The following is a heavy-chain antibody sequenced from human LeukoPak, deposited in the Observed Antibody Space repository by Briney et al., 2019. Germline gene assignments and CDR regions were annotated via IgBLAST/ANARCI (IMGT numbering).Heavy chain of an antibody. J-gene: IGHJ4*02. CDR2: IRSKPSGGTT. CDR3: TRGSDSIFGVARDGFDY. CDR1: GFTFGDYV. D-gene: IGHD3-3*01. V-gene: IGHV3-49*03. Sequence: PGGSLRLSCTTSGFTFGDYVVSWFRQAPGKGLEWVGFIRSKPSGGTTEYAASVKGRFTISRDDSKSIAYLQMNSLKAEDTAVYYCTRGSDSIFGVARDGFDYWGQGTLVTVSS.